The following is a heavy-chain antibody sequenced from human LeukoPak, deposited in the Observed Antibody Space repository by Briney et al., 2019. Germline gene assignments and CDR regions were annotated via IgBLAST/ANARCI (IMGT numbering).Heavy chain of an antibody. CDR2: ISGGGGST. J-gene: IGHJ4*02. Sequence: GGSLRLSCAASGFTFSSYAMSWVRQAPGKGLEWVSAISGGGGSTYYADSVKGRFTISRDNSKNTLYLQMNSLRAEDTAVYYCAKGGHYCGSGSFDYWGQGTLVTVSS. D-gene: IGHD3-10*01. CDR3: AKGGHYCGSGSFDY. V-gene: IGHV3-23*01. CDR1: GFTFSSYA.